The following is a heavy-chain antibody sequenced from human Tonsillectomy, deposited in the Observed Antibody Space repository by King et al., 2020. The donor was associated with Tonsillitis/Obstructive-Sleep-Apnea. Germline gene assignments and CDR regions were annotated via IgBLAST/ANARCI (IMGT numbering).Heavy chain of an antibody. D-gene: IGHD3-3*01. V-gene: IGHV3-11*05. Sequence: VQLVESGGGLVKPGGSLRLSCAASGFTFSDYYMSWIRQAPGKGLEWVSYISSSSSYTNYADSLKGRFTLSRDNAKNSLYLQMNSLRAEDTAVYYCARDFYDFWSGYLFDPWGQGTLVTVSS. CDR3: ARDFYDFWSGYLFDP. CDR2: ISSSSSYT. CDR1: GFTFSDYY. J-gene: IGHJ5*02.